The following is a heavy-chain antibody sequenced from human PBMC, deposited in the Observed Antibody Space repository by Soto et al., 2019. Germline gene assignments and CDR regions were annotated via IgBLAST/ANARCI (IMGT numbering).Heavy chain of an antibody. J-gene: IGHJ4*02. CDR2: IYYSGST. CDR1: GGSISSYY. Sequence: SETLSLTCTVSGGSISSYYWSWIRQPPGKGLEWIGYIYYSGSTNYNPSLKGRVTISVDTSKNQFSLKLSSVTAADTAVYYCARLGPDSSSYYFDYWGQGTLVTVSS. V-gene: IGHV4-59*08. D-gene: IGHD6-6*01. CDR3: ARLGPDSSSYYFDY.